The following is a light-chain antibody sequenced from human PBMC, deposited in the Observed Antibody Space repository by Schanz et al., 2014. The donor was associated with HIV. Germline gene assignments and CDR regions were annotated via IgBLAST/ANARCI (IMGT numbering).Light chain of an antibody. Sequence: QSALTQPASVSGSPGQSITISCTGTSSDVGGYNYVSWYQQHPGKAPKLMIYDVFNRPSGVSSRFSGSKSGNTASLTISGLQAEDEADYYCSSYTTSSALVFGTGTKLTVL. CDR3: SSYTTSSALV. CDR2: DVF. CDR1: SSDVGGYNY. V-gene: IGLV2-14*03. J-gene: IGLJ1*01.